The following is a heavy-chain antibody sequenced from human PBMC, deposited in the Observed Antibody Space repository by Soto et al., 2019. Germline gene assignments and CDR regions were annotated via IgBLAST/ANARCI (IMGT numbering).Heavy chain of an antibody. CDR1: GYTFTDYY. Sequence: ASVKVSCKASGYTFTDYYMHWVRQAPGQGLEWMGWISPNSGGTNYAQKFQGWVTMTRDTSISTAYMELSRLRSDDTAVYYCARGALVTTLISSYGMDVWGQGTTVTVSS. V-gene: IGHV1-2*04. J-gene: IGHJ6*02. CDR3: ARGALVTTLISSYGMDV. D-gene: IGHD4-4*01. CDR2: ISPNSGGT.